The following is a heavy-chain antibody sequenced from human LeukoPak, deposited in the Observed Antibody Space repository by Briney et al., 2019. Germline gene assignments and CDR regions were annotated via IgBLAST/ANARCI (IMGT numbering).Heavy chain of an antibody. J-gene: IGHJ4*02. CDR2: IYSAGST. Sequence: GGSLRLSCAASGFTVSSNYMSWVRQAPGKGLEWVSVIYSAGSTYYADSVKGRFTISRDNSKNTLYLRINSLRAEDTAVYYCAREPSGTYWLDYWGQGTLVTVCS. CDR3: AREPSGTYWLDY. V-gene: IGHV3-66*02. CDR1: GFTVSSNY. D-gene: IGHD1-26*01.